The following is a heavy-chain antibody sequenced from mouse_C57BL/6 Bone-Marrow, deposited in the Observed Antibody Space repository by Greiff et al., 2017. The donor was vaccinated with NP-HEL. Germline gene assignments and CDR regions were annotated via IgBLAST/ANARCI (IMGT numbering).Heavy chain of an antibody. Sequence: VQLKESVAELVRPGASVKLSCTASGFNIKNTYMHWVKQRPEQGLEWIGRIDPANGNTKYAPKFQGKATITADTSSNTAYLQLSSLTSEDTAIYYCALIYYYGFYAMDYWGQGTSVTVSS. CDR1: GFNIKNTY. J-gene: IGHJ4*01. CDR2: IDPANGNT. CDR3: ALIYYYGFYAMDY. V-gene: IGHV14-3*01. D-gene: IGHD1-1*01.